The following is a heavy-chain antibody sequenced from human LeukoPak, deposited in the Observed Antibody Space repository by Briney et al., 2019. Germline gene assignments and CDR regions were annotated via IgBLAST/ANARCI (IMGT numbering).Heavy chain of an antibody. Sequence: GGSLRLSCAASGFTVSSNYMSWVRQAPGKGLEWVSVIYSGGSTYYADSVKGRFTISRDNSKNTLYLQMNSLRAEDTAVYYCARVGSGSYFNYWGQGTLVTVSS. J-gene: IGHJ4*02. V-gene: IGHV3-66*02. D-gene: IGHD1-26*01. CDR2: IYSGGST. CDR1: GFTVSSNY. CDR3: ARVGSGSYFNY.